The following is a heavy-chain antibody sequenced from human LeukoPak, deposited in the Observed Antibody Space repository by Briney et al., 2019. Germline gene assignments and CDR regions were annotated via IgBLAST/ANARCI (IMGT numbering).Heavy chain of an antibody. D-gene: IGHD2-15*01. CDR2: MNPNSGNT. CDR1: GYTFTSYD. CDR3: ARGGYCSGGSCSDAFDI. V-gene: IGHV1-8*01. J-gene: IGHJ3*02. Sequence: ASVKVSCKASGYTFTSYDINWVRQATGQGLEWMGWMNPNSGNTGYAQKFQGRVTMTRNTSISTAYMELSSLRSEDTAVYYCARGGYCSGGSCSDAFDIWGQGTMVTVSS.